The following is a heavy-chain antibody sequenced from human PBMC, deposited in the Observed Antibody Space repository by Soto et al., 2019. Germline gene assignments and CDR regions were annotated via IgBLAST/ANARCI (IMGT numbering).Heavy chain of an antibody. D-gene: IGHD6-19*01. V-gene: IGHV3-48*01. CDR1: GFTFSSYS. CDR3: ADPGIAVAGIS. Sequence: GGSLRLSCAASGFTFSSYSMNWVRQAPGKGLEWVSYISSSSTIYYADSVKGRFTISRDNAKNSLYLQMNSLRAEDTAVYYCADPGIAVAGISWGQGTLVTVSS. J-gene: IGHJ5*02. CDR2: ISSSSTI.